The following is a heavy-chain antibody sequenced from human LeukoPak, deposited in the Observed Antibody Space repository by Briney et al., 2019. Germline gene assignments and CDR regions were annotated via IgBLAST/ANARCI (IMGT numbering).Heavy chain of an antibody. V-gene: IGHV3-23*01. Sequence: GGSLRLSCAASGFTFSNYAMSWVRQAPGKGLEWVSANSGSGGSTYYADSVKGRFTISRDNSKNTLYLQMNSLRAEDTAVYYCAKDPLAVTTRFDYWGQGTLVTVSS. J-gene: IGHJ4*02. CDR3: AKDPLAVTTRFDY. CDR1: GFTFSNYA. CDR2: NSGSGGST. D-gene: IGHD2-21*02.